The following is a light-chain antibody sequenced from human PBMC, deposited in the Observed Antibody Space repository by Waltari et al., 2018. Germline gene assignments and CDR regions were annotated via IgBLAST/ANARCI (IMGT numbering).Light chain of an antibody. V-gene: IGKV1-39*01. Sequence: DIQMTQSPSSLYASVGDRVTITCRASQSSSNYSNWSQQKPGKAPKLLIYAASSLQSGVPSRFSGSGSGTDFTLTISSLQPEDFATYYCQQSYSTRYTFGQGTKREIK. CDR3: QQSYSTRYT. CDR1: QSSSNY. CDR2: AAS. J-gene: IGKJ2*01.